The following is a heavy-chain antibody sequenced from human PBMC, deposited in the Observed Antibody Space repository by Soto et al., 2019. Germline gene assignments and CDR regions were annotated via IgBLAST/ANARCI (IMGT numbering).Heavy chain of an antibody. CDR2: IWYDGSNK. CDR3: ARDVYTLRNYYMDV. CDR1: GFTFSSYG. J-gene: IGHJ6*03. V-gene: IGHV3-33*01. D-gene: IGHD2-2*02. Sequence: GGSLRLSCAASGFTFSSYGMHWVRQAPGKGQEWVAVIWYDGSNKYYADSVKGRFTISRDNSKNTLYLQMNSLRAEDTAVYYCARDVYTLRNYYMDVWGKGTTVTVSS.